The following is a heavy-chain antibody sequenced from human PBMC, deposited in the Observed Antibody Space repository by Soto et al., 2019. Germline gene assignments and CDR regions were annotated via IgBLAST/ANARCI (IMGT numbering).Heavy chain of an antibody. J-gene: IGHJ6*02. CDR1: GGTFSSYA. D-gene: IGHD1-26*01. V-gene: IGHV1-69*01. CDR2: IIPFGTA. CDR3: ARAQRWEPEYGMDV. Sequence: QVQLVQSGAEVKKPGSSVKVSCKASGGTFSSYAISWVRQAPGQGLEWMGGIIPFGTANYAQKLQGRVTITADESTSTAYMELSSLRSEDTAVYYCARAQRWEPEYGMDVWGQGTTVTVSS.